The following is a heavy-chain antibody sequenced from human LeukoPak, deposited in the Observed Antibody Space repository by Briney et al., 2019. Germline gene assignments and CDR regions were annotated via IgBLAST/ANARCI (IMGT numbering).Heavy chain of an antibody. J-gene: IGHJ4*02. CDR2: ISSSSSYI. Sequence: PGGSLRLSCAASGFTFSSYSMDWVRQAPGKGLEWVSSISSSSSYIYYADSVKGRFTISRDNAKNSLYLQMNSLRAEDTAVYYCARAELKYSSSWYYFDCWGQGTLVTVSS. CDR3: ARAELKYSSSWYYFDC. CDR1: GFTFSSYS. V-gene: IGHV3-21*01. D-gene: IGHD6-13*01.